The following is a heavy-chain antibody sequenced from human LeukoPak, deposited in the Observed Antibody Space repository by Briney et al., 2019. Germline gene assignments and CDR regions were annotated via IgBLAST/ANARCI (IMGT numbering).Heavy chain of an antibody. CDR1: GFTFSSYT. CDR3: ARVASSGTYGDY. D-gene: IGHD1-26*01. J-gene: IGHJ4*02. V-gene: IGHV3-64*01. Sequence: PGGSLRLSCAASGFTFSSYTMHWVRQARGKGLEYVSAISNNGGTTYYANSVKGRFTISRDNSKNTLYLQMGSLRVEDMAVYYCARVASSGTYGDYWGQGTLVTVSS. CDR2: ISNNGGTT.